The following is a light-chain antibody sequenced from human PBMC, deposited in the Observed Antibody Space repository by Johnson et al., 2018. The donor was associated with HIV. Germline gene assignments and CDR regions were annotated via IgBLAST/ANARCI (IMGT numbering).Light chain of an antibody. CDR3: GVWDASLSPHSV. J-gene: IGLJ1*01. CDR1: SSNIENYF. V-gene: IGLV1-51*02. CDR2: EDN. Sequence: QAVLTQPPSVSAAPGQRVNISCSGNSSNIENYFVSWYQQLPGAAPRLLIYEDNKRPSGIPDRFSGSKSGASATLGITGLQTGDEADYYCGVWDASLSPHSVFGTGTKVSVL.